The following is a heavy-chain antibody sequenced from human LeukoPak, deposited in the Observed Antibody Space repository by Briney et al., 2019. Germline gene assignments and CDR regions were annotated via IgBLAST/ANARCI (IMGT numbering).Heavy chain of an antibody. V-gene: IGHV1-18*01. CDR3: ARGWETAIAFFDY. CDR2: ISAYNGNT. J-gene: IGHJ4*02. D-gene: IGHD5-18*01. Sequence: ASVTLSCTASGYTFTSYGMSWVRQAPGQGLEWMGWISAYNGNTNYAQKLQGRVTMTTDTSTSTAYLQLSSLRSDDTAVYYCARGWETAIAFFDYWGEGTLVTVSS. CDR1: GYTFTSYG.